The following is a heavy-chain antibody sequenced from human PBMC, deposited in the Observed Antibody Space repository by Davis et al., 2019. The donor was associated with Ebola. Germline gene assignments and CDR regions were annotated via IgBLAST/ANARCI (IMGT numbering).Heavy chain of an antibody. V-gene: IGHV4-4*07. J-gene: IGHJ6*02. CDR1: GGSISSYY. Sequence: PSETLSLTCTVSGGSISSYYWSWIRQPAGKGLEWIGRIYTSGSTNYNPSLKSRVTMSVDTSKNQFSLKLSSVTAADTAVYYCARDGEWEPFGYFYYGMDVWGQGTTVTVSS. CDR2: IYTSGST. CDR3: ARDGEWEPFGYFYYGMDV. D-gene: IGHD1-26*01.